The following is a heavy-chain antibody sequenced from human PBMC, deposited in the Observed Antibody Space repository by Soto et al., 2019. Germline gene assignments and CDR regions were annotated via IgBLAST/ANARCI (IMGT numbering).Heavy chain of an antibody. CDR3: AKRQQWLVPGFYFDY. V-gene: IGHV3-23*01. CDR1: VFTCSSYA. Sequence: GPLRLACSASVFTCSSYAMSWVRQAPGKGLEWVSAISGSGGSTYYADSVKGRFTISRDNSKNTLYLQMNSLRAEDTAVYYCAKRQQWLVPGFYFDYWGQGTLVTVSS. CDR2: ISGSGGST. D-gene: IGHD6-19*01. J-gene: IGHJ4*02.